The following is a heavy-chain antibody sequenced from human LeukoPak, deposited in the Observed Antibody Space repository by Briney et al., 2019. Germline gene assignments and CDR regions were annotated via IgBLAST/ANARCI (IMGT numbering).Heavy chain of an antibody. CDR3: AKDSSWGLYYFDY. D-gene: IGHD7-27*01. V-gene: IGHV3-23*01. CDR2: ISGSGATT. J-gene: IGHJ4*02. CDR1: GLTFRSYA. Sequence: GGSLRLSCAASGLTFRSYAMNWVRQAPGKGLEWVSAISGSGATTYYADSVKGRFSISRDNSKNTLYLQMNSLRAEDTAVYYCAKDSSWGLYYFDYWGQGTLVTVSS.